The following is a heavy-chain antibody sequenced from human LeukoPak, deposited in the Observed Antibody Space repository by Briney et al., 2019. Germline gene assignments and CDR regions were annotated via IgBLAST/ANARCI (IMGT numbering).Heavy chain of an antibody. D-gene: IGHD3-16*01. CDR1: GFIFSSYA. V-gene: IGHV3-23*01. J-gene: IGHJ4*02. Sequence: GGSLRLSCVASGFIFSSYAMTWVRQAPGKGLEWVSVIGSGDTYYADSVKGRFTISRDNSKNTLYLQMNSLSADDTAAYYCAKKPLGDQPLDYWGQGTLVTVSS. CDR2: IGSGDT. CDR3: AKKPLGDQPLDY.